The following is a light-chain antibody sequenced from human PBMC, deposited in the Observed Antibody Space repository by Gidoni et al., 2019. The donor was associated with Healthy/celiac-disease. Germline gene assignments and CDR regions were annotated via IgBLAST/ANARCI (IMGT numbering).Light chain of an antibody. CDR1: SLRSYY. CDR3: NSRDSSGNHWV. V-gene: IGLV3-19*01. CDR2: GKN. J-gene: IGLJ3*02. Sequence: SSALTQDPAVSVALGQTVRITCQGDSLRSYYESGYQQKPGQAPVLVIYGKNNRPSGIPDRFSGSSSGNTASLTITGAQAEDEADYYCNSRDSSGNHWVFGGGTKLTVL.